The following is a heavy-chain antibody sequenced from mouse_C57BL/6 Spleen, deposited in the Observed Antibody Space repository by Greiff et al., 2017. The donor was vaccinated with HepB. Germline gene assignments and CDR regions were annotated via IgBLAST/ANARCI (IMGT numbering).Heavy chain of an antibody. V-gene: IGHV1-81*01. CDR2: IYPRSGNT. CDR1: GYTFTSYG. D-gene: IGHD1-1*01. Sequence: VKLMESGAELARPGASVKLSCKASGYTFTSYGISWVKQRTGQGLEWIGEIYPRSGNTYYNEKFKGKATLTADKSSSTAYMELRSLTSEDSAVYFCARRRDYYGSSYAMDYWGQGTSVTVSS. CDR3: ARRRDYYGSSYAMDY. J-gene: IGHJ4*01.